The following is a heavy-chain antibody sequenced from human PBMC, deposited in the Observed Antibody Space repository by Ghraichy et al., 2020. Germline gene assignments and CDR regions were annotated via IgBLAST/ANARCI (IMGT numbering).Heavy chain of an antibody. CDR2: IKQDGGEK. V-gene: IGHV3-7*03. J-gene: IGHJ4*02. Sequence: NIKQDGGEKYYVDSVKGRFTISRDNAKNSLYLNMNSLRAEDTAVFYCGRHSYSNNWYSSNDYWGQ. D-gene: IGHD6-13*01. CDR3: GRHSYSNNWYSSNDY.